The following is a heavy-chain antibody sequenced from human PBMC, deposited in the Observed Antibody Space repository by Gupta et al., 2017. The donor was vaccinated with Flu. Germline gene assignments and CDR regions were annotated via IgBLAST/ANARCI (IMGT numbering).Heavy chain of an antibody. J-gene: IGHJ4*02. CDR1: SGGYY. D-gene: IGHD4-17*01. CDR2: IFYSGST. CDR3: ARSPYGDYGYYFDY. Sequence: SGGYYWSWIRQHPGKGMEWIGYIFYSGSTYYNPYLKSRVTMSVDTSKSQFSLKLNSVTAADTAVYDCARSPYGDYGYYFDYWGQGTRVTVSS. V-gene: IGHV4-31*02.